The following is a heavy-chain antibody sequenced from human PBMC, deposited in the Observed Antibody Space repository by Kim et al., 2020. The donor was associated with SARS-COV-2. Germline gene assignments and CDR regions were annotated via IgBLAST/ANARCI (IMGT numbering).Heavy chain of an antibody. CDR1: GFTFSSYA. D-gene: IGHD6-6*01. V-gene: IGHV3-23*01. J-gene: IGHJ5*02. CDR2: ISAGGGST. Sequence: GGSLRLSCAASGFTFSSYAMSWVRQAPGKGLEWVSAISAGGGSTYYADSVKGRFTISRDNSKNTLYLQMNSLRAEDTAVYYCATARRQLVPSAWFDPWGQGTLVTVSS. CDR3: ATARRQLVPSAWFDP.